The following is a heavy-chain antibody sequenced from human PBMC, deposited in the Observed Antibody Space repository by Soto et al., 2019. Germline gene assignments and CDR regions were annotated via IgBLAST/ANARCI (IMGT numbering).Heavy chain of an antibody. CDR1: GGSISSGDYY. CDR3: ARLAAEARGEAFDI. D-gene: IGHD6-13*01. Sequence: SETLSLTCTVSGGSISSGDYYWSWIRQPPGKGLEWLAYIFYSGSTSYNPSLSSRLTMSVDTSKNQFSLTLTSVTAADTAVYYCARLAAEARGEAFDIWGQGTMVTVSS. V-gene: IGHV4-61*08. J-gene: IGHJ3*02. CDR2: IFYSGST.